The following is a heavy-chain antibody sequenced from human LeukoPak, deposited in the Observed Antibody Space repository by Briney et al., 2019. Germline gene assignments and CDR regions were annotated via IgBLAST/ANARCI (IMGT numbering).Heavy chain of an antibody. CDR2: ISGYNGNT. Sequence: ASVKVSCKASGYTFTRYYMHWVRQAPGQGLESMGWISGYNGNTNYAQKFQGRVTMTTDTSTNTAYMELRNLTSDDTAVYYCARDSNLFQYWGQGTLVLVSS. J-gene: IGHJ4*02. V-gene: IGHV1-18*04. CDR1: GYTFTRYY. CDR3: ARDSNLFQY. D-gene: IGHD1-14*01.